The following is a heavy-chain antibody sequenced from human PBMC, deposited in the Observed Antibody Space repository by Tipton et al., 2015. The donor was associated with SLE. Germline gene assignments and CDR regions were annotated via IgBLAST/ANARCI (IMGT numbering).Heavy chain of an antibody. J-gene: IGHJ4*02. Sequence: TLSLTCTVSGGSISSHYWSWIRQPPGKGLEWIGYIYYSGSTNYNPSLKSRVTISVDTSKNQFSLKLSSVTAADTAVYYCARDGGIAARPMDYWGQGTLVTVSS. CDR2: IYYSGST. V-gene: IGHV4-59*11. D-gene: IGHD6-6*01. CDR3: ARDGGIAARPMDY. CDR1: GGSISSHY.